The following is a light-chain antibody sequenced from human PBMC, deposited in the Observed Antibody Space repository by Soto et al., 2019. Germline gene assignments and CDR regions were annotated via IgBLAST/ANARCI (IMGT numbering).Light chain of an antibody. Sequence: EIVLTQSPATLSLSPGERATLSCRASQSVISYLAWYQQKPGQAPRLLIYAASNRATGIPARFGGSGSGTDFTLTISSLEPEDFAVYYCQQRSNWPRYTFGQGTKLEIK. V-gene: IGKV3-11*01. CDR2: AAS. CDR1: QSVISY. J-gene: IGKJ2*01. CDR3: QQRSNWPRYT.